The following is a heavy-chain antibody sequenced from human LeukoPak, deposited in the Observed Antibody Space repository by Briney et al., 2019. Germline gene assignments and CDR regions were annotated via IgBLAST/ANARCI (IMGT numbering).Heavy chain of an antibody. V-gene: IGHV3-48*02. Sequence: GGSLRLSCAASGFTFSDYSMNWVRQAPGKGLEWVSYISSSGSYTYYADSVKGRFTISRDNAQKSLSLQMNSLRDEDTAVYYCARDVARHYYFDYWGQGTLVTVSS. CDR3: ARDVARHYYFDY. CDR2: ISSSGSYT. J-gene: IGHJ4*02. CDR1: GFTFSDYS.